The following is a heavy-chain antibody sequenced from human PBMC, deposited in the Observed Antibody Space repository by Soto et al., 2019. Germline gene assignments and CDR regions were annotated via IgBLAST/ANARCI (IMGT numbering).Heavy chain of an antibody. CDR1: GGSISSCDYY. V-gene: IGHV4-30-4*01. CDR2: IYYSGST. D-gene: IGHD3-3*01. Sequence: PSETLSLTCTVSGGSISSCDYYWIWIRQPPGKGLEWIGYIYYSGSTYYNPSLKSRVTISVDTSKNQFSLKLSSVTAADTAVYYCARDNILGILYGGMDVWGQGTTVTVSS. J-gene: IGHJ6*02. CDR3: ARDNILGILYGGMDV.